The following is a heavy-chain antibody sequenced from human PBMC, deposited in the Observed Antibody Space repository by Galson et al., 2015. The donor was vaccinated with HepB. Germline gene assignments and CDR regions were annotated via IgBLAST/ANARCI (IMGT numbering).Heavy chain of an antibody. CDR3: ARESWIQLWVGGAFDI. D-gene: IGHD5-18*01. J-gene: IGHJ3*02. CDR1: GGSISSYY. CDR2: IYTSGST. V-gene: IGHV4-4*07. Sequence: ETLSLTCTVSGGSISSYYWSWIRQPAGKGLEWIGRIYTSGSTNYNPSLKSRVTMSVDTSKNQFSLKLSSVTAADTAVYYCARESWIQLWVGGAFDIWGQGTMVTVSS.